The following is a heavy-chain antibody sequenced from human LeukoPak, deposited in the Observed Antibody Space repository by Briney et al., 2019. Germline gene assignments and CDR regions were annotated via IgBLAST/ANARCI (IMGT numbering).Heavy chain of an antibody. J-gene: IGHJ3*02. CDR2: IYYSGRT. CDR3: ARSRFDAFDI. CDR1: GYSISSSSW. V-gene: IGHV4-28*06. Sequence: PSETLSLTCAVSGYSISSSSWWGWIRQPPGKGLEWIGYIYYSGRTNYNPSLKSRVTMSVDTSKNQFSLKLSSVTALDTAVYYCARSRFDAFDIWGQGTMVTVSS. D-gene: IGHD3-10*01.